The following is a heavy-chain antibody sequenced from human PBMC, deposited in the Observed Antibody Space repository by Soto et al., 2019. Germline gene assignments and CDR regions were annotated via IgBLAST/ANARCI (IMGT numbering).Heavy chain of an antibody. CDR2: ISGRTGYT. J-gene: IGHJ4*02. D-gene: IGHD6-13*01. Sequence: AGGSLRLSCAASGFTFSDYYMSWIRQAPGKGLEWVSYISGRTGYTGYADSVKGRFTISRDNAKNSLYLQMSSLRVEDTAVYYCARGGGAAADFDYWGQGTLVTVSS. CDR1: GFTFSDYY. CDR3: ARGGGAAADFDY. V-gene: IGHV3-11*06.